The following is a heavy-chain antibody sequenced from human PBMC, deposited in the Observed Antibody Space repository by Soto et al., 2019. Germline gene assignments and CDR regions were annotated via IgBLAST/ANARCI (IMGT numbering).Heavy chain of an antibody. J-gene: IGHJ4*02. D-gene: IGHD4-4*01. V-gene: IGHV6-1*01. CDR1: GDSVSSNSAA. CDR2: TYYRSKWYN. CDR3: ARVPSSHLYSNYVSRFDY. Sequence: QVQLQQSGPGLVKPSQTLSLTCAISGDSVSSNSAAWNWIRQSPSRGLEWLGRTYYRSKWYNDYAVSVKSRITINPDTSKNQFYLQLNSVTPEDTAVYYCARVPSSHLYSNYVSRFDYWGQGTLVTVSS.